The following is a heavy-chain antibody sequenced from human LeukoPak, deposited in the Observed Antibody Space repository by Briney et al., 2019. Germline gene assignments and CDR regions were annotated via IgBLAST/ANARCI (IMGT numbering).Heavy chain of an antibody. J-gene: IGHJ4*02. Sequence: SQTLSLTCTVSGGSISSGDYYWSWIRQPPGKGLEWIGNIYYSGSTYYNPSLKSRVTISVDTSKNQFSLKLSSVTAADTAVYYCARVPYDSSGYYFDYWGQGTLVTVSS. CDR3: ARVPYDSSGYYFDY. CDR1: GGSISSGDYY. V-gene: IGHV4-30-4*01. CDR2: IYYSGST. D-gene: IGHD3-22*01.